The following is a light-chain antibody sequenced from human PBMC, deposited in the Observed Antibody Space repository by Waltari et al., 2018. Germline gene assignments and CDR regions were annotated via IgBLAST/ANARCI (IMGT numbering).Light chain of an antibody. CDR3: QQSRQWPRRT. CDR2: YAN. J-gene: IGKJ2*01. CDR1: ESVGTD. V-gene: IGKV3D-15*01. Sequence: EIVMTQSPVTMSVSPGEGVTLSCTASESVGTDVAWYRHKPGQPPRLLMYYANARATGVPARISGSGSGTDFTLTIRSLEPEDFAFYYCQQSRQWPRRTFGQGTKLEI.